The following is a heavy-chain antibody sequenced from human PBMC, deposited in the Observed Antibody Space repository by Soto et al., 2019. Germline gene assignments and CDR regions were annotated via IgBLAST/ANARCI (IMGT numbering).Heavy chain of an antibody. Sequence: GEDLKISCKGSAYTFTNYWIVWVRQIPGKGPEWMGIIYPGDSDIRYSPSFQGQVTLSADRSLSTASLQWRRLKASGTGTYYCARYPARPDYSFPGLDVWGQGTTVTVSS. V-gene: IGHV5-51*01. CDR3: ARYPARPDYSFPGLDV. CDR2: IYPGDSDI. J-gene: IGHJ6*02. CDR1: AYTFTNYW. D-gene: IGHD6-25*01.